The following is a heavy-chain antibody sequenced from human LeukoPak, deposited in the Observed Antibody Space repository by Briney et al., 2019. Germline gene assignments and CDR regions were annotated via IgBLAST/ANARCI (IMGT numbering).Heavy chain of an antibody. J-gene: IGHJ4*02. V-gene: IGHV3-23*01. CDR1: GFTFSSYA. Sequence: HPGGSLRLSCAASGFTFSSYAMNWVRQAPGKGLEWVSVISGSGGSTYYADFVKGRFTISRDNSKNTLYLQMNSLRAEDTAVYYCATQFDPYSGTYFRLFDHWGQGALVTVS. CDR3: ATQFDPYSGTYFRLFDH. CDR2: ISGSGGST. D-gene: IGHD1-26*01.